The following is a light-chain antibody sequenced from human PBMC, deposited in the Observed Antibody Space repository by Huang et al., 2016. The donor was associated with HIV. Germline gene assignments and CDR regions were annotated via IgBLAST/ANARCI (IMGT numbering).Light chain of an antibody. J-gene: IGKJ2*01. V-gene: IGKV1-33*01. CDR1: QDIRNY. Sequence: IQMTQSPASLSTFVGDRVTISCQASQDIRNYLNWYQQKPGKAPTLLIYGASTLQTVVPSRCSGNGSGTDFTITISSLQSEDVATYYCQQFDNLYTFGQGTKLEIK. CDR2: GAS. CDR3: QQFDNLYT.